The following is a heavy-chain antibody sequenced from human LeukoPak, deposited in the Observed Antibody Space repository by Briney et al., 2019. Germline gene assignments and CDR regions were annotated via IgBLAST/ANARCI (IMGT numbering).Heavy chain of an antibody. CDR2: ISSSSSYI. V-gene: IGHV3-21*01. CDR1: GFTFSNYG. J-gene: IGHJ4*02. D-gene: IGHD6-19*01. CDR3: ARDFVSSGWYQLGY. Sequence: GGSLRLSCAASGFTFSNYGMNWVRQAPGKGLEWVSSISSSSSYIYYADSVKGRFTISRDNAKNSLYLQMNSLRAEDTAVYYCARDFVSSGWYQLGYWGQGTLVTVSS.